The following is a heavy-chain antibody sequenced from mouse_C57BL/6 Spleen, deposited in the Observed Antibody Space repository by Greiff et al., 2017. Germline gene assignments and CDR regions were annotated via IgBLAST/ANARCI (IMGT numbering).Heavy chain of an antibody. V-gene: IGHV1-61*01. CDR2: IYPSDSET. CDR3: ARDYGSRGAMDY. CDR1: GYTFTSYW. D-gene: IGHD1-1*01. J-gene: IGHJ4*01. Sequence: VQLQQPGAELVRPGSSVKLSCKASGYTFTSYWMDWVKQRPGQGLEWIGNIYPSDSETHYNQKFKDKATLTVDKSSSTAYMQLSSLTSEDAAVYYCARDYGSRGAMDYWGQGTSVTVSS.